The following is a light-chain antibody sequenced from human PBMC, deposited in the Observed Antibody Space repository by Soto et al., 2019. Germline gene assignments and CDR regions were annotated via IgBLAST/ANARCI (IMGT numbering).Light chain of an antibody. V-gene: IGKV1-5*01. Sequence: DIHMTQSPSTLSAFVGDRVTITCRASQSISSWLAWYQQKPGKAPKLLIYDASSLESGVPSRFSGSGSGTEFTLTISSLQPDDFATYYCQQYNSYSKAFGQGTKVDIK. CDR1: QSISSW. J-gene: IGKJ1*01. CDR2: DAS. CDR3: QQYNSYSKA.